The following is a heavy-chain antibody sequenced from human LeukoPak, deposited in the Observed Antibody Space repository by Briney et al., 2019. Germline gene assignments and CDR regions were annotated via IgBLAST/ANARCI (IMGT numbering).Heavy chain of an antibody. CDR1: GFSFSDHY. V-gene: IGHV3-72*01. CDR2: IRNNAKSYTT. Sequence: PSGGSLRLSCAASGFSFSDHYMDWVRQAPGKGLEWVGRIRNNAKSYTTEYAASVKDRITISRDGSKNSLYLQMNSLKIEDTAVYYCARATPDRSGHYYSDYWGQGTLVTVSS. D-gene: IGHD3-22*01. CDR3: ARATPDRSGHYYSDY. J-gene: IGHJ4*02.